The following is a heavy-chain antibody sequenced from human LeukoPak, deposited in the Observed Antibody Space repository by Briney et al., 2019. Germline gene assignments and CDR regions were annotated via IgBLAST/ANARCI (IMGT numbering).Heavy chain of an antibody. V-gene: IGHV4-61*02. CDR1: GGSISSGSYY. J-gene: IGHJ4*02. CDR3: ARLPYCSSTSCFYYFDY. CDR2: IYTSGRT. Sequence: TLSLTCTVSGGSISSGSYYWSWIRQPAGKGLEWNGRIYTSGRTNYNPSIKSRVTISVGTFKNQFSLKLSSVTAADTAVYYCARLPYCSSTSCFYYFDYWGQGTLVTVSS. D-gene: IGHD2-2*01.